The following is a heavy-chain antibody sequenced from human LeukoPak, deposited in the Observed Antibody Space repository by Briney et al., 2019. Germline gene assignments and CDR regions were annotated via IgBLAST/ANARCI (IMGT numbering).Heavy chain of an antibody. J-gene: IGHJ3*02. V-gene: IGHV3-21*01. CDR3: TRDWNYDAFDI. Sequence: GGSVTLSCAASGFTFSIYSMKWARHAPGEGREWVSYISSSSSYIYYADSVKGRFTISRDNAKNSLYLQMNSLRAEDTAVYYCTRDWNYDAFDIWGQGTMVAVSS. CDR1: GFTFSIYS. CDR2: ISSSSSYI. D-gene: IGHD1-7*01.